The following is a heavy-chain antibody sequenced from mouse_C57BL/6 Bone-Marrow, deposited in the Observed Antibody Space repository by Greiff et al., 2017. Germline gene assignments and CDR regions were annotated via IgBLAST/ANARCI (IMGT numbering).Heavy chain of an antibody. CDR2: IWSGGST. D-gene: IGHD4-1*01. V-gene: IGHV2-2*01. CDR3: ARKANWEEGFYAMDY. J-gene: IGHJ4*01. CDR1: GFSLTSYG. Sequence: VQLVESGPGLVQPSQSLSITCTVSGFSLTSYGVHWVRQSPGKGLEWLGVIWSGGSTDYNAAFISRLSISKDNSKSQVFFKMNSLQADDTAIYYCARKANWEEGFYAMDYWGQGTSVTVSS.